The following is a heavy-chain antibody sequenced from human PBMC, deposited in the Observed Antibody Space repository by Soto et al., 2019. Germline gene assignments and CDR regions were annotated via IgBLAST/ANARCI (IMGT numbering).Heavy chain of an antibody. CDR3: ARDKVGQGDDY. V-gene: IGHV3-30-3*01. CDR2: ISYDGSNK. J-gene: IGHJ4*02. Sequence: QVQLVESGGGVVQPGRSLRLSCAASGFTFSSYAMHWVRQAPGKGLEWVAVISYDGSNKYYADSVKGRFTISRDNSKNTLYLQMNSLRAEDTAVYYCARDKVGQGDDYWGQGTLVTVSS. D-gene: IGHD2-2*01. CDR1: GFTFSSYA.